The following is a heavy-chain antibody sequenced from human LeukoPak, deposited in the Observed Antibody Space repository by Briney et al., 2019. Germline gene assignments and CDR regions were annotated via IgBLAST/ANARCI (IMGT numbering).Heavy chain of an antibody. CDR1: GYTFTSYG. J-gene: IGHJ5*02. Sequence: GASVKVCCKASGYTFTSYGISWVRQAPGQGLEWMGWISGYNGNTNYAQRLQGRVTLTTDTSTSTAYMELRSLRSDDTAVYYCARDRLERSYYDFWSGYQNWFDPWGQGTLVTVSS. V-gene: IGHV1-18*01. CDR2: ISGYNGNT. D-gene: IGHD3-3*01. CDR3: ARDRLERSYYDFWSGYQNWFDP.